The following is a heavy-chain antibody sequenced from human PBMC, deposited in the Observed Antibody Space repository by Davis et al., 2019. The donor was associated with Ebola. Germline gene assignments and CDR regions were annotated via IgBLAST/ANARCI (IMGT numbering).Heavy chain of an antibody. CDR2: ISYDGSNK. Sequence: GESLKISCAASGFTFSTYALSWVRQAPGKGLEWVAVISYDGSNKYYADSVKGRFTISRDNSKNTLYLQMNSLRAEDTAVYYCARERITMIVVASEIDYWGQGTLVTVSS. CDR3: ARERITMIVVASEIDY. CDR1: GFTFSTYA. J-gene: IGHJ4*02. V-gene: IGHV3-30-3*01. D-gene: IGHD3-22*01.